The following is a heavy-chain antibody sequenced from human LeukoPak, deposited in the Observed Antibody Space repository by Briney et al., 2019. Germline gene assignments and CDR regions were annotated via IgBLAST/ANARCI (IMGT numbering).Heavy chain of an antibody. J-gene: IGHJ4*02. CDR2: ISWNSDSI. CDR3: VKDSAYYGAGSYYNS. D-gene: IGHD3-10*01. Sequence: PGGSLRLSCAASGFTFDDHAMHWVRQPPGKGLEWVSGISWNSDSINYADSVRGRFTISRDNAKNSLYLQMNSLRAEDTALYYYVKDSAYYGAGSYYNSWGQGTLVTVSS. CDR1: GFTFDDHA. V-gene: IGHV3-9*01.